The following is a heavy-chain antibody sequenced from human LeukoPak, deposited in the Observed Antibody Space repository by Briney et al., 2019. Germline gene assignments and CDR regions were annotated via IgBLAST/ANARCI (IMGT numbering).Heavy chain of an antibody. CDR3: ANDYRSGSFHDF. J-gene: IGHJ4*02. Sequence: GGSLRLSCAASGFAFSSYALSWVRQPPGKGLEWVSVISRRDDYTYYADSVKGRFTISRDNSKNTLYLQMNTLRAEDTAVYYCANDYRSGSFHDFWGQGTLVTVSS. CDR2: ISRRDDYT. CDR1: GFAFSSYA. D-gene: IGHD3-10*01. V-gene: IGHV3-23*01.